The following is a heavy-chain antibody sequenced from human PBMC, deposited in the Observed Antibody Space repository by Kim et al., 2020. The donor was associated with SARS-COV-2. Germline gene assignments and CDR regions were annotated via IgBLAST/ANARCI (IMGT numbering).Heavy chain of an antibody. CDR3: AKAGDGAIDP. Sequence: GGSLRLSCAASGFTFSSYGMHWVRQAPGKGLEWVAVISYDGSNKYYADSVKGRFTISRDNSKNTLYLQMNSLRAEDTAVYYCAKAGDGAIDPWGQGTLVTVSS. CDR2: ISYDGSNK. V-gene: IGHV3-30*18. CDR1: GFTFSSYG. J-gene: IGHJ5*02. D-gene: IGHD3-10*01.